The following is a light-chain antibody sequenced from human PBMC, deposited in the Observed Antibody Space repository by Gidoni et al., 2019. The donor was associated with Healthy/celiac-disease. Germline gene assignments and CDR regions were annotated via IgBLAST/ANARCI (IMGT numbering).Light chain of an antibody. V-gene: IGKV3D-20*01. Sequence: DIVLTQSPATLSLSPGERATLSCGASQRVSSSYLVWYQQKPGLAPRLLIYDASRRATGIPDRFSGSGSGTDFTLTISRLEPEDFAVYFWQQYGSXXLTFGGGTKVEXK. CDR1: QRVSSSY. CDR3: QQYGSXXLT. J-gene: IGKJ4*01. CDR2: DAS.